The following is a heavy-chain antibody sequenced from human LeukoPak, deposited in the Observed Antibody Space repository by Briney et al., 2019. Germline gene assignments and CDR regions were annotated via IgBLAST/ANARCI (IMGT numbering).Heavy chain of an antibody. CDR3: ARDLDDIWSPGAPLLC. J-gene: IGHJ4*02. CDR1: GFTFCSYS. Sequence: GGSLRLSCAASGFTFCSYSTKWVRQAPGKGLGWVSSISSSSSYIYYADSVKGRFTISSDNAKNSLYLQMNTLRAEDTAVYYCARDLDDIWSPGAPLLCWGQGTLVTVSS. CDR2: ISSSSSYI. V-gene: IGHV3-21*01. D-gene: IGHD3-9*01.